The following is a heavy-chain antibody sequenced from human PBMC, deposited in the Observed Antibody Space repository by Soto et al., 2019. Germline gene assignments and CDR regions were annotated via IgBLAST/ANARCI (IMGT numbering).Heavy chain of an antibody. D-gene: IGHD2-2*01. J-gene: IGHJ4*02. V-gene: IGHV1-69*01. CDR3: ATALGCRSTSCTLDY. Sequence: QVQLVQSGAEVKKPGSSVKVSCKASGGTFGGYAFSWVRQAPGQGLEWMGGIIPVSGAAHYAQKFQGRVTITADESTSTAYMEVSSLSSQDTAVYYCATALGCRSTSCTLDYWGQGTRVIVSS. CDR2: IIPVSGAA. CDR1: GGTFGGYA.